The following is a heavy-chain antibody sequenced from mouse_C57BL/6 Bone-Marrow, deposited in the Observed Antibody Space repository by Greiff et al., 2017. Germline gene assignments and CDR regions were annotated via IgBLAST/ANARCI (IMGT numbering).Heavy chain of an antibody. D-gene: IGHD2-4*01. V-gene: IGHV1-53*01. CDR3: ARKEYDYLFAY. CDR1: GYTFTSYW. J-gene: IGHJ3*01. CDR2: INPSNGGT. Sequence: VKLQQPGTELVKPGASVKLSCKASGYTFTSYWMPWVKQRPGQGLEWIGNINPSNGGTNYNEKFKSKATLTVDKASSTAYMQLSSLTSEDSAVYYGARKEYDYLFAYWGQGTLVTVSA.